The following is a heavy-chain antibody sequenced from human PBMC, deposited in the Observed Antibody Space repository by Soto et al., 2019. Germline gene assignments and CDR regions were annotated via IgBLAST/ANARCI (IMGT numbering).Heavy chain of an antibody. J-gene: IGHJ5*02. V-gene: IGHV1-2*02. Sequence: SVKVSCKASGYNVNGYYLHWVQQSPGQGFEWMGWINPHTGAATYGQKFQGRVTMTRDRSISTAYMELSRLRSDDTAVYYCARGDYPLLDRGGAFDPWRQGTLVTVSS. CDR3: ARGDYPLLDRGGAFDP. CDR2: INPHTGAA. CDR1: GYNVNGYY. D-gene: IGHD2-15*01.